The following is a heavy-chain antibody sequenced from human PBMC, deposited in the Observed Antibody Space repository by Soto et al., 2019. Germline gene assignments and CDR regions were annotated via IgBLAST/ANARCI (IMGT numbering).Heavy chain of an antibody. CDR2: INPNIGAT. V-gene: IGHV1-2*02. CDR1: GYTFTGYY. Sequence: QVQLVQSGAEVKKPGASVKVSCKASGYTFTGYYLHWVRQAPGQRLEWMGWINPNIGATNYAEDLQGRVTLTRDTSISTAYMELTRLTSGDTAVYYCAKSIIRFLEWPSPFDPWGQGTLVTVSS. D-gene: IGHD3-3*01. CDR3: AKSIIRFLEWPSPFDP. J-gene: IGHJ5*02.